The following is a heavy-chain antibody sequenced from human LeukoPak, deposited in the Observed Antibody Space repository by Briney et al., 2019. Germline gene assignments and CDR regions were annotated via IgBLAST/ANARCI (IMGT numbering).Heavy chain of an antibody. CDR2: IYHSGST. V-gene: IGHV4-4*02. Sequence: PSETLSLTCTVSGGSISSSNWWSWVRQPPGKGLEWIGEIYHSGSTNYNPSLKSRVTISVDKSKNQLSLKLSSVTAADTAVYYCASAQTYYYGSGLRSESGIDYWGQGTLVTVSS. D-gene: IGHD3-10*01. J-gene: IGHJ4*02. CDR1: GGSISSSNW. CDR3: ASAQTYYYGSGLRSESGIDY.